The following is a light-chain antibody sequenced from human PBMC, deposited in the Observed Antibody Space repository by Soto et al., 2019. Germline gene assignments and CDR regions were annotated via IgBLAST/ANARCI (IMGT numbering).Light chain of an antibody. J-gene: IGLJ1*01. V-gene: IGLV2-14*01. Sequence: QSVLTQPACVSLSPGQSITISCTGTSSDVGGYNYVSWYQQHPGKAPKLMIYEVSNRPSGVSNRFSGSKSGNTASLTISGLQAEDEADYYCSSYTSSSTLYVFGTGTKSPS. CDR3: SSYTSSSTLYV. CDR1: SSDVGGYNY. CDR2: EVS.